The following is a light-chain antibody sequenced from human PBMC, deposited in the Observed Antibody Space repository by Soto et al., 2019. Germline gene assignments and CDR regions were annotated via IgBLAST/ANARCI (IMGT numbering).Light chain of an antibody. CDR1: QSVNSNY. Sequence: ENVLTQSPGTLSLSPGERATLSCRASQSVNSNYLVWYKQKPGQAPRPLIYGASSRATGIPDRFSGSGSGTDFTLTISTLEHEDLAVYYCQHHITIPWTFRQGTKVEIK. J-gene: IGKJ1*01. CDR3: QHHITIPWT. CDR2: GAS. V-gene: IGKV3-20*01.